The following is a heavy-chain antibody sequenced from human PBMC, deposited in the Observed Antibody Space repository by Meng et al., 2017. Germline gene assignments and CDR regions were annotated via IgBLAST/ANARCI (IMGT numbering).Heavy chain of an antibody. V-gene: IGHV3-23*01. Sequence: GGSLRLSCAASGFTFSSYAMSWVRQAPGEGLEWVAAISGSGGSTYYADSVKGRFTSSRDNSKNTLYLQMNSLRAEDTAVYYCAKWPHGSGLGRFIYFDYWGQGTLVTVSS. CDR3: AKWPHGSGLGRFIYFDY. CDR1: GFTFSSYA. D-gene: IGHD3/OR15-3a*01. CDR2: ISGSGGST. J-gene: IGHJ4*02.